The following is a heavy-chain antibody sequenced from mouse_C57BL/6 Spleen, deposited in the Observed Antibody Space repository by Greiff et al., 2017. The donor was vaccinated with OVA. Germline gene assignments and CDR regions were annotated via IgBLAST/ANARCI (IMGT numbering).Heavy chain of an antibody. D-gene: IGHD2-3*01. J-gene: IGHJ2*01. CDR2: INPNNGGT. CDR1: GYTFTDYN. CDR3: AGYDGLFDY. V-gene: IGHV1-22*01. Sequence: EVQLQQSGPELVKPGASVKMSCTASGYTFTDYNMHWVKQSHGKSLEWIGYINPNNGGTSYHQKFKGNATLTVHKSSSTAYVELRSLTSEDSAVYYGAGYDGLFDYWGQGTTLTVSS.